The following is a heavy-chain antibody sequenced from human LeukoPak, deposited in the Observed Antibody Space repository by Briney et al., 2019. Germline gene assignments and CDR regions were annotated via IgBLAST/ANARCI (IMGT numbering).Heavy chain of an antibody. CDR2: MNPNSGNT. Sequence: GASVKVSCKASGYTFTSYDINWVRQATGRGLEWMGWMNPNSGNTGYAQRFQGRVTITRNTSISTAYMELSSLRSEDTAVYYCARGQQLDPFDYWGQGTLVTVSS. CDR1: GYTFTSYD. D-gene: IGHD6-13*01. V-gene: IGHV1-8*03. J-gene: IGHJ4*02. CDR3: ARGQQLDPFDY.